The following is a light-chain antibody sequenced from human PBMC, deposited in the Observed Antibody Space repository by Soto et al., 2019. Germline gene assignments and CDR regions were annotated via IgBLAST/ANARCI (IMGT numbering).Light chain of an antibody. V-gene: IGKV1-39*01. Sequence: DIQMTQSPSSLSASVGDGVTITCRTSQSISTYLNWYQHKPGKAPKLLIYAASSLQSGVPSRFSVCDSDTHFTLTISSLQPEAFATYYDQQSSNLPLTFGPGTKVDIK. CDR3: QQSSNLPLT. CDR1: QSISTY. J-gene: IGKJ3*01. CDR2: AAS.